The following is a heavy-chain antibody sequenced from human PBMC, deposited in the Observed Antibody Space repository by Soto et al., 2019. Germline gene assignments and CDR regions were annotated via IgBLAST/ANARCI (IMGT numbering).Heavy chain of an antibody. CDR2: IYSGGYT. Sequence: EVQLVESGGGLIQPGGSLRLSCAVSGFTVSNNYMSWVRQAPGKGLEGVSVIYSGGYTAYGDSVKGRFTISRDNSKNTLFFQKKVRGAADGALYSGAKRRGGGGYWGQGTLVTVSS. V-gene: IGHV3-53*01. J-gene: IGHJ4*02. CDR1: GFTVSNNY. D-gene: IGHD3-10*01. CDR3: AKRRGGGGY.